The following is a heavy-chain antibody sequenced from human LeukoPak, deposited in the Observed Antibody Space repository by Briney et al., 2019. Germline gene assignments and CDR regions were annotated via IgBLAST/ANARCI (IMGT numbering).Heavy chain of an antibody. D-gene: IGHD2-15*01. V-gene: IGHV4-34*01. CDR1: GGSFSGYY. CDR2: INHSGST. Sequence: SETLSLTCAVYGGSFSGYYWSWIRQPPGMGLEWIGEINHSGSTNYNPSLKSRVTISVDTSKNQFSLKLSSVTAADTAVYYCGGGPMSLDYWGQGTLVTVSS. CDR3: GGGPMSLDY. J-gene: IGHJ4*02.